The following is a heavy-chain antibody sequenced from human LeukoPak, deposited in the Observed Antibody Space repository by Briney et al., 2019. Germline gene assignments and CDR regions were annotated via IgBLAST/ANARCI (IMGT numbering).Heavy chain of an antibody. CDR2: ISAGNGNT. CDR1: GFTFSSYA. D-gene: IGHD1-26*01. V-gene: IGHV1-3*01. Sequence: GGSLRLSCAASGFTFSSYAIHWVRQAPGQRLEWMGWISAGNGNTKYSQNFQGRVTFISNTSATTAFMELSSLRSEDAAVYYCARDSGSGNNDYWGQGTLVTVSS. J-gene: IGHJ4*02. CDR3: ARDSGSGNNDY.